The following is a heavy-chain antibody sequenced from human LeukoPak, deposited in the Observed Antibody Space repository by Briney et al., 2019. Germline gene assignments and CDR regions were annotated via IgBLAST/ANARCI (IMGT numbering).Heavy chain of an antibody. V-gene: IGHV3-74*01. Sequence: GGSLRLTCVASGFTLSSYWMHWVRQTPGKGLVWVSRINSDGSSTSYADSVKGRFTVSRDNAKNTLYLQMNSLRAEDTAVHYCARLLECTSTSCYEGWFDPWGQGTLVTVSS. J-gene: IGHJ5*02. CDR1: GFTLSSYW. CDR2: INSDGSST. D-gene: IGHD2-2*01. CDR3: ARLLECTSTSCYEGWFDP.